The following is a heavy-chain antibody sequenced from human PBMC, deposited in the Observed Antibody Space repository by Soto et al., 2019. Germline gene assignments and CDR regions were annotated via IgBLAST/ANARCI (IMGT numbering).Heavy chain of an antibody. D-gene: IGHD6-13*01. J-gene: IGHJ6*02. V-gene: IGHV1-69*13. Sequence: GASVKVSCKDSGGTFSSYAISWVRQAPGQGLEWMGGIIPIFGTANYAQRFQGRVTITADESTSTAYMELSRLISDDTAVYYCARSAAGPGYGMDVWGQGTTVTVSS. CDR1: GGTFSSYA. CDR2: IIPIFGTA. CDR3: ARSAAGPGYGMDV.